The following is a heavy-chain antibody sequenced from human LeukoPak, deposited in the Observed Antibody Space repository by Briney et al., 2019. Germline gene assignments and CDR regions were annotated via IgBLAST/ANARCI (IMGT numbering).Heavy chain of an antibody. V-gene: IGHV4-34*01. CDR3: ARRLGYCSSTSCYRWFDP. CDR1: GGSFSGYY. D-gene: IGHD2-2*02. CDR2: INHSGST. J-gene: IGHJ5*02. Sequence: SETLSLTCAVYGGSFSGYYWSWIRQPPGKGLEWIGEINHSGSTNYNPSLKSRVTISVDTSKNQFSLKLSSVTAADTAVYYCARRLGYCSSTSCYRWFDPWGQGTLVTVSS.